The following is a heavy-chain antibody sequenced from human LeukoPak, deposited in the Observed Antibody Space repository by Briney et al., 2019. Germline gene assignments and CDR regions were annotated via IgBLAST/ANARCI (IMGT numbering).Heavy chain of an antibody. Sequence: GGSLRLSCVLSGFTVGGNYMNWVRQAPGKGLEWVSVIHSGGSTYYADSVKGRFTISRDNSKNTLYLQMKSLRAEDTAVYYCARGRGYYDSSGDYFFDYWGQGTLATVSS. V-gene: IGHV3-66*01. D-gene: IGHD3-22*01. CDR3: ARGRGYYDSSGDYFFDY. CDR2: IHSGGST. J-gene: IGHJ4*02. CDR1: GFTVGGNY.